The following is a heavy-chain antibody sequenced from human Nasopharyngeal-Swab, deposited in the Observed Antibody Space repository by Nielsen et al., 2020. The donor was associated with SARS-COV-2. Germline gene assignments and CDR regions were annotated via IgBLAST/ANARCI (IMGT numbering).Heavy chain of an antibody. D-gene: IGHD6-19*01. CDR1: GFTFSSYA. CDR2: ISRTYST. J-gene: IGHJ4*02. Sequence: GESLKISCVASGFTFSSYAMNWVRQAPGKGLEWVSAISRTYSTYYADSVRGRFTVSRDNSKNTLYLQMNSLRVEDTAVYFCARGTSDWRGIDYWGQGTLVTVSS. CDR3: ARGTSDWRGIDY. V-gene: IGHV3-23*01.